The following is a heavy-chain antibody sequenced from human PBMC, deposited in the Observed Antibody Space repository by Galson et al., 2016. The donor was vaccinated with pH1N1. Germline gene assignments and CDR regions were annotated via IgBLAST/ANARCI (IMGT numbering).Heavy chain of an antibody. CDR2: IIGMFGTT. V-gene: IGHV1-69*05. CDR3: ATVRTWCTSDSCPGVDV. Sequence: SVKVSCKASGGTFSSYAISWVRQAPGQGLEWMGGIIGMFGTTNCAQKFQGRVTITTDELTSTAYMELNSLTSDDSAVYYCATVRTWCTSDSCPGVDVWGQGTAVTVSS. D-gene: IGHD2-8*01. J-gene: IGHJ6*02. CDR1: GGTFSSYA.